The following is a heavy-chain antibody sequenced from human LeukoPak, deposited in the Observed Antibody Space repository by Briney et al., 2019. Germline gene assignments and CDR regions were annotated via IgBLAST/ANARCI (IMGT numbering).Heavy chain of an antibody. CDR2: IYYSGST. D-gene: IGHD3-10*01. CDR3: ARGGYYGSGNDFRFDP. Sequence: NPSETLSLTCTVSGGSISSFYWSWIRQPPGKGLEWIGDIYYSGSTNYNPSLKSRVTISVDTSKSQVSLKLRSATAADTAVYYCARGGYYGSGNDFRFDPWGQGTLVTVSS. CDR1: GGSISSFY. J-gene: IGHJ5*02. V-gene: IGHV4-59*01.